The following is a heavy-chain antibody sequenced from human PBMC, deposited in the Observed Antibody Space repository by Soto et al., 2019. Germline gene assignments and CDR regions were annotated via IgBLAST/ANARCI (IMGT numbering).Heavy chain of an antibody. CDR3: VKDSKYSMGWD. Sequence: PSKTLSLTCSGSVACLSSYYCSWIRQPAGKGLEWIGLIYVSGILNYNPSLKIRVTMSGYTSKNQFSLKLSSVTAADTAVYFCVKDSKYSMGWDWGQGALVTVSS. CDR1: VACLSSYY. V-gene: IGHV4-4*07. CDR2: IYVSGIL. D-gene: IGHD5-12*01. J-gene: IGHJ4*02.